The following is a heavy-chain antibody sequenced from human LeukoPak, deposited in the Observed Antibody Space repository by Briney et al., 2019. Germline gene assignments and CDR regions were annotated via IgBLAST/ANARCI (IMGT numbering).Heavy chain of an antibody. V-gene: IGHV5-51*01. CDR1: GYSFTTYW. CDR3: ARHPRYFDALTRRDYYYYMDV. D-gene: IGHD3-9*01. Sequence: GESLKISCRGSGYSFTTYWIGWVRQMPGQGLEWMGIIYPGDSDTRYSPSFQGQVTISADKSISTAYLQWSSLKASDTAMYYCARHPRYFDALTRRDYYYYMDVWGKGTTVTVSS. CDR2: IYPGDSDT. J-gene: IGHJ6*03.